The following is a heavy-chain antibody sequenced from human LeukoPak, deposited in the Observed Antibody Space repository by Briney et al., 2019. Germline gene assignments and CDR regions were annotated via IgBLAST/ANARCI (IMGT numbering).Heavy chain of an antibody. CDR2: ISVYNGHT. D-gene: IGHD6-13*01. Sequence: ASVKVSCKASGYTFTSYGISWVRQAPGQGLEWSGWISVYNGHTNYAQKLQGRVTMTTDTSTTTAYMELRTLRSDDTAVYYCARDVTSDSSSWYTPYYWGQGTLVTVSS. V-gene: IGHV1-18*01. J-gene: IGHJ4*02. CDR1: GYTFTSYG. CDR3: ARDVTSDSSSWYTPYY.